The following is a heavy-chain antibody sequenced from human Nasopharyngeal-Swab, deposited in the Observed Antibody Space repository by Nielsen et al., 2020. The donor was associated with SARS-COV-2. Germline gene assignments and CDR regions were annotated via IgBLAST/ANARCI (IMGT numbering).Heavy chain of an antibody. CDR3: VRAAEYVVGWFDP. J-gene: IGHJ5*02. Sequence: SATLSLTCTVSGASISTSSHYWGWVRQPPGKGREWIASIYHSGSSYYNPSLKSRVTISVDVSKNQFSLKLSSVTAADTAVYYCVRAAEYVVGWFDPWGQGTLATVSS. CDR1: GASISTSSHY. CDR2: IYHSGSS. D-gene: IGHD2/OR15-2a*01. V-gene: IGHV4-39*07.